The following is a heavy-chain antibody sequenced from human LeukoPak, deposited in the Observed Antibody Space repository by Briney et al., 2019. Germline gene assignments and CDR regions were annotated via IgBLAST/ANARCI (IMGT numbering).Heavy chain of an antibody. CDR3: AGGGRAITFGGVIALAFGY. CDR1: GYTFTSYG. Sequence: ASVKVSCKASGYTFTSYGISWVRQAPGQGLEWMGWISAYNGNTNYAQKLQGRVTMTTDTSTSTAYMELRSLRSDDGAVYYWAGGGRAITFGGVIALAFGYWGQGTLVTVSS. CDR2: ISAYNGNT. J-gene: IGHJ4*02. V-gene: IGHV1-18*01. D-gene: IGHD3-16*02.